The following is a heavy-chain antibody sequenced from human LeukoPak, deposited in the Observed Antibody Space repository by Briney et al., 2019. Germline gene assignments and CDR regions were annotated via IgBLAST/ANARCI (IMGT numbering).Heavy chain of an antibody. V-gene: IGHV3-7*01. D-gene: IGHD3-16*01. CDR1: GFTFSLYW. CDR3: VRQMIRFWFDP. CDR2: INPDGSQK. Sequence: GGSLRLSCAASGFTFSLYWMTWVRQSPGKVLEWVADINPDGSQKYSVDSVKGRFTISRDNAKNSLFLQMNSLRAEDTAVYYCVRQMIRFWFDPWGQGTQVTVSS. J-gene: IGHJ5*02.